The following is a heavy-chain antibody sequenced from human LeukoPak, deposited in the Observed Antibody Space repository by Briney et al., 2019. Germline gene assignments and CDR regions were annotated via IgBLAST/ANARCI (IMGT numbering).Heavy chain of an antibody. Sequence: GRSLRLSCAASGFSFTNYAIHWVRQAPGKGLEWVAVISYDGSHDYYANSVKGRFSISRDNSKNMVFLQMNSLRDEDTAVYYCARGSLTGGRIFYFDYWGQGSLVAVSS. CDR1: GFSFTNYA. V-gene: IGHV3-30*01. D-gene: IGHD7-27*01. CDR3: ARGSLTGGRIFYFDY. J-gene: IGHJ4*02. CDR2: ISYDGSHD.